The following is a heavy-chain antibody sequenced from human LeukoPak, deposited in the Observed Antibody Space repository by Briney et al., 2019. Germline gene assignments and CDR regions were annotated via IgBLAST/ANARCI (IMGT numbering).Heavy chain of an antibody. J-gene: IGHJ3*02. V-gene: IGHV3-53*01. CDR2: SYSDSNT. CDR1: GFTVSNNY. CDR3: VRKNRDFNAAFDI. Sequence: GGSLRLSCTASGFTVSNNYMSWVRQAPGRGLERVSISYSDSNTNYADSVKGRFTISRDTSQNTLSLQMNSLRAEDTAVYYCVRKNRDFNAAFDIWGQGTVVTVSA. D-gene: IGHD1-14*01.